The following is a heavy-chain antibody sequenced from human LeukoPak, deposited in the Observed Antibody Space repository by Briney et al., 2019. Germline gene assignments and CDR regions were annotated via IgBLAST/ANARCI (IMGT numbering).Heavy chain of an antibody. D-gene: IGHD6-13*01. CDR3: AKVVDYSSSWYGSNWFDP. CDR2: DSSGDGIT. J-gene: IGHJ5*02. Sequence: GGSLRLSCAASGFTFSSYAMSWVRQAPGEGLEWVSTDSSGDGITYYADSVKGRFTISRDNSQHTLYLQVSSLRAEDTAVYYCAKVVDYSSSWYGSNWFDPWGQGTLVTVSS. CDR1: GFTFSSYA. V-gene: IGHV3-23*01.